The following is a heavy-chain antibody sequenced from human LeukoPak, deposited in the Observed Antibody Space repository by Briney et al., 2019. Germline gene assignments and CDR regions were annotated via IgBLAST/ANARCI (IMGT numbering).Heavy chain of an antibody. D-gene: IGHD3-3*01. CDR2: INSDGSST. CDR3: ASTTIFGVVMPYCYYYYMDV. J-gene: IGHJ6*03. CDR1: GFTFSSYW. Sequence: GGSLRLSCAASGFTFSSYWMHWVRQAPGKGLVWVSRINSDGSSTSYADSVKGRFTISRDNAKNTLYLQMSSLRAEDTAVYYCASTTIFGVVMPYCYYYYMDVWGKGTTVTVSS. V-gene: IGHV3-74*01.